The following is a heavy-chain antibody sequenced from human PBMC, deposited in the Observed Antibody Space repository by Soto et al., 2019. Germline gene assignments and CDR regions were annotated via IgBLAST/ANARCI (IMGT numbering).Heavy chain of an antibody. CDR2: ISYDGNNK. CDR1: GFIFSGYG. V-gene: IGHV3-30-3*01. D-gene: IGHD6-6*01. J-gene: IGHJ4*02. CDR3: ARDRFTTSSVLDK. Sequence: PGGSLRLSCATSGFIFSGYGFHWVRQAPGKGLEWVTLISYDGNNKYYADSVKGRFTISRDTSKNTLYLQMNSLRPEDTAMYYCARDRFTTSSVLDKWGQGTLVTVSS.